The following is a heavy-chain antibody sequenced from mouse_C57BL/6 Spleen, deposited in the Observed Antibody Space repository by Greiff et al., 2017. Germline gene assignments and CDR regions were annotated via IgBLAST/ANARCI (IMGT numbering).Heavy chain of an antibody. V-gene: IGHV1-7*01. D-gene: IGHD1-1*01. J-gene: IGHJ2*01. CDR2: INPSSGYT. CDR1: GYTFTSYW. Sequence: QVHVKQSGAELAKPGASVKLSCKASGYTFTSYWMHWVKQRPGQGLEWIGYINPSSGYTKYNQKFKDKATLTADKSSSTAYMQLSSLTYEDSAVDYCARSTVITTVVADYWGQGTTLTVSS. CDR3: ARSTVITTVVADY.